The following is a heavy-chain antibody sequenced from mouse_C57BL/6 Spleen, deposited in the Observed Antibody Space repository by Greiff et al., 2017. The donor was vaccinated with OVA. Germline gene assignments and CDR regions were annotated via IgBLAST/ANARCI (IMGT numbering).Heavy chain of an antibody. CDR3: ASAGDYLFAY. J-gene: IGHJ3*01. Sequence: EVKVVESGPELVKPGASVKIPCKASGYTFTDYNMDWVKQSPGKSLEWIGDINPNNGGTIYNQKFKGKATLTVDKSSSTAYMELRSLTSEDTAVYYCASAGDYLFAYWGQGTLVTVSA. CDR1: GYTFTDYN. D-gene: IGHD2-4*01. CDR2: INPNNGGT. V-gene: IGHV1-18*01.